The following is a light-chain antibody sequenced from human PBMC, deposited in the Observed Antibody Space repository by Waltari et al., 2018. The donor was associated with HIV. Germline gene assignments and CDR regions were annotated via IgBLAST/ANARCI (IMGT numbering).Light chain of an antibody. Sequence: SYEVTQPPSVAVSPGQTASITCSGYELGDKYTCWYPQKPGQSPLLVIYQDDKRPSGLPARFSASSSGHTATLTISGTLPMDEADYYCQAWGSTTSGVFGRGTKLTVL. J-gene: IGLJ2*01. CDR1: ELGDKY. V-gene: IGLV3-1*01. CDR3: QAWGSTTSGV. CDR2: QDD.